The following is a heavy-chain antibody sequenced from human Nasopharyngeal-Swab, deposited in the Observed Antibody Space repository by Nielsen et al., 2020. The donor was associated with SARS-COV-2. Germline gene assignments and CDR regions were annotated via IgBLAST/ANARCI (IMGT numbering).Heavy chain of an antibody. J-gene: IGHJ4*02. CDR2: ISYDGSNK. CDR1: GFTFSSYG. V-gene: IGHV3-30*18. Sequence: GGSLRLSCAASGFTFSSYGMHGVRQAPGKGLEWVAVISYDGSNKYYADSVKGRFTISRDNSKNTLYLQMNSLRAEDTAVYYCAKSRSGSYSASFDYWGQGTLVTVSS. CDR3: AKSRSGSYSASFDY. D-gene: IGHD3-10*01.